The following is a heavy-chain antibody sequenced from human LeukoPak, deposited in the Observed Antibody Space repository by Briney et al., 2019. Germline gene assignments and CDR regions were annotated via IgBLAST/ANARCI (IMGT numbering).Heavy chain of an antibody. CDR2: ISFDGNNT. CDR1: GFTFSIYG. J-gene: IGHJ6*02. V-gene: IGHV3-30*18. D-gene: IGHD6-19*01. CDR3: AKEVSSSGYYYYYGTDV. Sequence: GGSLRLSYAASGFTFSIYGMHWVRQAPGKGLEWVAVISFDGNNTYFADSVKGRFTISRDNSKNTLYLQMNSLRAEDTAVYYCAKEVSSSGYYYYYGTDVWGQGTTVTVSS.